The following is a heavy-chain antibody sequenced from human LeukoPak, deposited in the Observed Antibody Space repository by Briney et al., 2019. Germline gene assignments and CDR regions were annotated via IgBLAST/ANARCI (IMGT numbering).Heavy chain of an antibody. Sequence: GGSLRLSCAASGFTFSSYSMNWVRQAPGKGLEWVSYISSSSSTIYYADSVKGRFTISRDNAKNSLYLQMNSLRAEDTAVYYCARETGGWRRVSDYWGQGTLVTVSS. V-gene: IGHV3-48*04. CDR1: GFTFSSYS. CDR2: ISSSSSTI. CDR3: ARETGGWRRVSDY. D-gene: IGHD6-19*01. J-gene: IGHJ4*02.